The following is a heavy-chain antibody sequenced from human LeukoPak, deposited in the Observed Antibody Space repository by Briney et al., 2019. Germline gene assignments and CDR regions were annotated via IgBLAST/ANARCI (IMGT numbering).Heavy chain of an antibody. CDR3: AKPSSYGYYVRVPFDY. Sequence: GGSLRLSCAASGVTFSGYAMSWVRQAPPPGQGWVSAISGSGGSTYYAGSVKGRFTISRDNSKNTLYLQMNSLRAEDTAVYYCAKPSSYGYYVRVPFDYWGQGTLVTVSS. D-gene: IGHD3-10*02. CDR1: GVTFSGYA. J-gene: IGHJ4*02. CDR2: ISGSGGST. V-gene: IGHV3-23*01.